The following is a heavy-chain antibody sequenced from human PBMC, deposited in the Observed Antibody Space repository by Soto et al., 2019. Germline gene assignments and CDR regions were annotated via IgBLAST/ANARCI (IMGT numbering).Heavy chain of an antibody. Sequence: LSLTCAVYGGSFSGYYWSWIRQPPGKGLEWIGEINHSGSTNYNPSLKSRVTISVDTSKNQFSLKLSSVTAADTAVYYCARIVGATSEDYWGQGTLVTVSS. D-gene: IGHD1-26*01. CDR1: GGSFSGYY. CDR2: INHSGST. CDR3: ARIVGATSEDY. V-gene: IGHV4-34*01. J-gene: IGHJ4*02.